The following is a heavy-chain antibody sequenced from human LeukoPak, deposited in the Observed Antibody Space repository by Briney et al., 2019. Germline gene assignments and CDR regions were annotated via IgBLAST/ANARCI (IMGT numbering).Heavy chain of an antibody. D-gene: IGHD2-2*01. CDR1: GFTFSSYT. CDR2: ISSSSSYI. V-gene: IGHV3-21*01. Sequence: GGSLRLSCAASGFTFSSYTMSWVRQAPGKGLEWVSSISSSSSYIFYADSVKGRFTISRDNAKNSLYLQMNSLRAEDTAVYYCARDLSYCTITSCSYYYYGMDVWGQGTTVTVSS. J-gene: IGHJ6*02. CDR3: ARDLSYCTITSCSYYYYGMDV.